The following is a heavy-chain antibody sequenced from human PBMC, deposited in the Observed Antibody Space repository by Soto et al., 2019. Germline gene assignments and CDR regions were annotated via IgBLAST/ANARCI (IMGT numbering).Heavy chain of an antibody. CDR3: ARGAYYYDSSGPREYFDY. D-gene: IGHD3-22*01. CDR1: GGTFSSYT. CDR2: IIPILGIA. J-gene: IGHJ4*02. Sequence: GASVKVSCKASGGTFSSYTISWVRQAPGQGLEWMGRIIPILGIANYAQKFQGRVTITADKSTSTAYMELSSLRSEDTAVYYCARGAYYYDSSGPREYFDYRGQGTLVTVSS. V-gene: IGHV1-69*02.